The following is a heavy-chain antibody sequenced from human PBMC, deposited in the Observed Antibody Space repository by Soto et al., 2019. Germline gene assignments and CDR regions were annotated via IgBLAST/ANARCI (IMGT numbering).Heavy chain of an antibody. J-gene: IGHJ5*02. D-gene: IGHD3-16*01. Sequence: PSETLSLTCTVSGGSISDSTYSWGWIRQPPGKGLEWFGSIYYSGTTYYNQSLKSRVTISVDTSKNQFSLKLSSVTAADTAVYYCARHVPLRDRRHSYGYKWFDPWGQGTLVTVSS. CDR3: ARHVPLRDRRHSYGYKWFDP. CDR1: GGSISDSTYS. CDR2: IYYSGTT. V-gene: IGHV4-39*01.